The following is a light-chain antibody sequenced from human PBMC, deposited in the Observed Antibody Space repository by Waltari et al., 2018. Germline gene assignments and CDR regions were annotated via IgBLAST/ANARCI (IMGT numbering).Light chain of an antibody. J-gene: IGKJ4*01. Sequence: DIMMTQSPLSLPVTPGEPASISCTSSPSLLHSNGYNYLDWYLQKPGQSPQLLIYLGSNRASGVPDRFSGSGSGTDFTLKISRVEAEDVGVYYCMQALQTPQLTFGGGTKVEIK. V-gene: IGKV2-28*01. CDR3: MQALQTPQLT. CDR1: PSLLHSNGYNY. CDR2: LGS.